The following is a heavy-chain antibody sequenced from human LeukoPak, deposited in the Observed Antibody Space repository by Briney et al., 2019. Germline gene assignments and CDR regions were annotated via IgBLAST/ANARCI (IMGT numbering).Heavy chain of an antibody. D-gene: IGHD5-12*01. V-gene: IGHV1-2*02. CDR3: VRERSIVLTMGPFDP. Sequence: GASVKVSCKASGYTFTGYYMHWVRQAPGQGLEWMGWINPNSGGTNYAQKFQGRVTMTRDTSISTAYMELRSLRSDDTAVYYCVRERSIVLTMGPFDPWGQGTLVTVSS. CDR2: INPNSGGT. J-gene: IGHJ5*02. CDR1: GYTFTGYY.